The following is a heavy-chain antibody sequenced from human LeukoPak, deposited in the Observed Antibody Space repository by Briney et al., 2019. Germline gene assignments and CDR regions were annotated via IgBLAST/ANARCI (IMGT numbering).Heavy chain of an antibody. D-gene: IGHD3-22*01. CDR2: ISGSGGST. Sequence: GGSLRLSCAAPGFTFSSYAMSWVRQAPGKGLEWVSAISGSGGSTYYADSVKGRFTISRDNSKNTLYLQMNSLRAEDTAVYYCASFGRLLPFFDIWGQGTMVTVSS. V-gene: IGHV3-23*01. J-gene: IGHJ3*02. CDR1: GFTFSSYA. CDR3: ASFGRLLPFFDI.